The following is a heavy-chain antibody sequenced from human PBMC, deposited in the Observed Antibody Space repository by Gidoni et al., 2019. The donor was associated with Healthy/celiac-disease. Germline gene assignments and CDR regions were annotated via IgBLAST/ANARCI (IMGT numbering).Heavy chain of an antibody. CDR1: VFTFSSYA. Sequence: EVQLVESGGGLVQPGGSLRLSCAASVFTFSSYAMSWVRQAPGKGLGWVSAISGSGGSTYYADSVKGRFTISRDNSKNTLYLQMNSLRAEDTAVYYCAQGGSSTYYGMDVWGQGTTVTVSS. D-gene: IGHD3-16*01. CDR3: AQGGSSTYYGMDV. CDR2: ISGSGGST. V-gene: IGHV3-23*04. J-gene: IGHJ6*02.